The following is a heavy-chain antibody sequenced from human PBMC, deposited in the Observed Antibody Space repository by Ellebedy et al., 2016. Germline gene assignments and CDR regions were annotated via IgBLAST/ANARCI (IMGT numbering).Heavy chain of an antibody. CDR3: ARRAEVGQYYFDY. D-gene: IGHD1-26*01. CDR2: IYYSGST. J-gene: IGHJ4*02. CDR1: GGSISSYY. Sequence: SETLSLTXTVSGGSISSYYWSWIRQPPGKGLEWIGYIYYSGSTNYNPSLKSRVTISVDTSKNQFSLKLSSVTAADTAVYYCARRAEVGQYYFDYWGQGTLVTVSS. V-gene: IGHV4-59*08.